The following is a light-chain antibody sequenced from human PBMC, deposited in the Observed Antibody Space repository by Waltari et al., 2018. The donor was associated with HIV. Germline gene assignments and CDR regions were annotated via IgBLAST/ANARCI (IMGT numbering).Light chain of an antibody. CDR3: GTWDARLTIGV. CDR1: SSNIGNNY. V-gene: IGLV1-51*01. CDR2: DDD. Sequence: QSVLTQPPSVSAAPGQRVTISCSGSSSNIGNNYVSWYQQLPGTAPKLIIFDDDKRPSGVPDRLSGSRSGTAATLVITGVQTGDEAGCDCGTWDARLTIGVFGGGTTLTVL. J-gene: IGLJ3*02.